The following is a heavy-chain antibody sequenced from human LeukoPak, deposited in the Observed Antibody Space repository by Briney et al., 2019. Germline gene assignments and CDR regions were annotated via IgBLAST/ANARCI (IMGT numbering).Heavy chain of an antibody. CDR1: GGSVSSGRYY. V-gene: IGHV4-31*03. D-gene: IGHD3-3*01. CDR2: IYYSGST. CDR3: ARGFGMEWLPDY. Sequence: SETLSLTCTVSGGSVSSGRYYWSWIRQHPGKGLEWIGYIYYSGSTYYNPSLKSRVTISVDTSKNQFSLKLSSVTAADTAVYYCARGFGMEWLPDYWSQGTLVTVSS. J-gene: IGHJ4*02.